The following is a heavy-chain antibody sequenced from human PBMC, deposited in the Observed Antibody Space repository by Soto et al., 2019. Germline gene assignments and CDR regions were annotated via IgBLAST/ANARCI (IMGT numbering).Heavy chain of an antibody. CDR2: ISYDGSNK. CDR3: AKDSGSIVVVVAATFDY. J-gene: IGHJ4*02. Sequence: QVQLVESGGGVVQPGRSLRLSCAASGFTFSSYGMHWVRQAPGKGLEWVAVISYDGSNKYYADSVKGRFTISRDNSKNTLYLQMNSLRAEDTAVYYCAKDSGSIVVVVAATFDYWGQGTLFTVSS. V-gene: IGHV3-30*18. CDR1: GFTFSSYG. D-gene: IGHD2-15*01.